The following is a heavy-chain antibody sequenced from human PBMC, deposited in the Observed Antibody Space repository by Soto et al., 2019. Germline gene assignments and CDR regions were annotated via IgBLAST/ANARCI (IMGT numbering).Heavy chain of an antibody. J-gene: IGHJ6*02. V-gene: IGHV5-10-1*01. CDR3: ARVPTYYYYGMDV. CDR1: GYRFTDYW. CDR2: TNPSDSYT. Sequence: GESLKISCKASGYRFTDYWISWVRQMPGKGLEYMGRTNPSDSYTYYGPSFQGHVTISTDKSLSTAYLQWGNVKASDTAIYYCARVPTYYYYGMDVWGQGTTVTVSS.